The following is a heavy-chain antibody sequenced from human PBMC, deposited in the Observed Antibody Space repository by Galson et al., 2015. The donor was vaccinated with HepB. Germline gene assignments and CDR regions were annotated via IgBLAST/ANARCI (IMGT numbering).Heavy chain of an antibody. D-gene: IGHD3-16*02. Sequence: SVKVSCKASGYTFTSYDINWVRQATGQGLEWMGWMNPNSGNTGYAQKFQGRVTMTRNTSISTAYMELSSLRSEDTAVYYCARGLYDYGWGSYRYDAFDIWGQGTMASAS. CDR1: GYTFTSYD. CDR3: ARGLYDYGWGSYRYDAFDI. V-gene: IGHV1-8*01. CDR2: MNPNSGNT. J-gene: IGHJ3*02.